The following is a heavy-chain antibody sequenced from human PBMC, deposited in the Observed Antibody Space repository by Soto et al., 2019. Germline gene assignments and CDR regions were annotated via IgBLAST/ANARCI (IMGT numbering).Heavy chain of an antibody. J-gene: IGHJ4*02. CDR3: ARGQFENSKNDSDY. CDR1: GFTFRNYA. V-gene: IGHV3-30-3*01. Sequence: GGSLRLSCAASGFTFRNYAMHWVRQAPGKGLEWLAVISFDGHNQHYADYVKGRFTISRDISENMLYLQMDSLRVEDTAVYYCARGQFENSKNDSDYWGQGNLVTVSS. D-gene: IGHD4-4*01. CDR2: ISFDGHNQ.